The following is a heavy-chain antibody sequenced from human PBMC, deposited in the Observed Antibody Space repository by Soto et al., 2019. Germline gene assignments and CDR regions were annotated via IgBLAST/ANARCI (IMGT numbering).Heavy chain of an antibody. V-gene: IGHV3-9*01. CDR1: GFNLSSYG. CDR2: ISWNSGSI. Sequence: PGGSLRLSCAASGFNLSSYGMHWVRQAAGKGLEWVSGISWNSGSIGYADSVKGRFTISRDNAKNSLYLQMNSLRAEDTALYYCATIMTTVTEADYWGQGILVTVSS. D-gene: IGHD4-17*01. CDR3: ATIMTTVTEADY. J-gene: IGHJ4*02.